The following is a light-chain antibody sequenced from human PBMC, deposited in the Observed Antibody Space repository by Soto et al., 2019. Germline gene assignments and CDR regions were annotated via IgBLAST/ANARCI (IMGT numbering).Light chain of an antibody. CDR1: QSISSY. Sequence: DIQMTQSPSSLSASVGDRVTITCRASQSISSYLNWYQQKPGKAPKLLIYDATSLESGAPSRFSGIGSRTEFTLTITSLQTDDFATYYCQQYDSYAWTFGQGTKVDIK. J-gene: IGKJ1*01. CDR3: QQYDSYAWT. CDR2: DAT. V-gene: IGKV1-5*01.